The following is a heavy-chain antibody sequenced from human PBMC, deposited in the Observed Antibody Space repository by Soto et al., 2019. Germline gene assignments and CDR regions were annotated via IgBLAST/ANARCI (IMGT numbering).Heavy chain of an antibody. CDR3: ARDQIEAAAYYYGMDV. J-gene: IGHJ6*02. D-gene: IGHD6-13*01. V-gene: IGHV3-33*01. CDR1: GFTFSSYG. Sequence: SGGSLRLSCAASGFTFSSYGMHWVRQAPGKGLEWVAVIWYDGSNKYYADSVKGRFTISRDNSKNTLYLQMSSLRAEDTAVYYCARDQIEAAAYYYGMDVWGQGTTVTVSS. CDR2: IWYDGSNK.